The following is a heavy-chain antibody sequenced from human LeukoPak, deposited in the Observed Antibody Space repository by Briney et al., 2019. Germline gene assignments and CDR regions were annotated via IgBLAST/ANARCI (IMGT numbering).Heavy chain of an antibody. D-gene: IGHD6-19*01. CDR2: IKQDGSEK. Sequence: GGSLRLSCVASGFTFSSYWMSWVRQAPGKGLEWVANIKQDGSEKYYVDSVKGRFTISRDNAKNSLYLQMNSLRAEDTAVYYCARGEAGSFRYSSCWPGAYWGQGTLVTVSS. CDR3: ARGEAGSFRYSSCWPGAY. V-gene: IGHV3-7*01. J-gene: IGHJ4*02. CDR1: GFTFSSYW.